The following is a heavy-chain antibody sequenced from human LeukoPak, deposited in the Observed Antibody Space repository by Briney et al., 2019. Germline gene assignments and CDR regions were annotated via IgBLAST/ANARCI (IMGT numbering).Heavy chain of an antibody. CDR3: ARDFFPIVDSTWYEIGY. D-gene: IGHD2-21*01. V-gene: IGHV3-7*01. CDR1: GFTFSSYS. J-gene: IGHJ4*02. CDR2: IKQDGSEK. Sequence: GGSLRLSCAASGFTFSSYSMNWVRQAPGKGLEWVANIKQDGSEKYYVDSVKGRFTISRDNSRNTLYLQMDSLRSEDTAVYYCARDFFPIVDSTWYEIGYWGQGTLVTVSS.